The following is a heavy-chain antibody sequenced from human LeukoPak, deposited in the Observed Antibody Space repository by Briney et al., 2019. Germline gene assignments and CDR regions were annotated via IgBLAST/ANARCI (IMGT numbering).Heavy chain of an antibody. J-gene: IGHJ5*02. D-gene: IGHD2-21*02. Sequence: PSETLSLTCAVYGGSFSGYYWCWIRQPPGKGLEWIGEINHSGSTNYNPSLKSRVTISVDTSKNQFSLKLSSVTAADTAVYYCARGYTFLRVTNWFDPWGQGTLVTVSS. CDR3: ARGYTFLRVTNWFDP. CDR2: INHSGST. CDR1: GGSFSGYY. V-gene: IGHV4-34*01.